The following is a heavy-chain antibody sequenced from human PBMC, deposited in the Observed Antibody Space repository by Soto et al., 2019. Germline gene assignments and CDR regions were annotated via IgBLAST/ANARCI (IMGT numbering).Heavy chain of an antibody. J-gene: IGHJ4*02. Sequence: SETLSLTCTVSGGSISSYYWSWIRQPPGKGLEWIGYIYYSGSTNYNPSLKSRVTISVDTSKNQFSLKLSSVTAADTAVYYCARTGATGGSYSAYFDYWGQGTLVTVSS. V-gene: IGHV4-59*01. D-gene: IGHD1-26*01. CDR3: ARTGATGGSYSAYFDY. CDR1: GGSISSYY. CDR2: IYYSGST.